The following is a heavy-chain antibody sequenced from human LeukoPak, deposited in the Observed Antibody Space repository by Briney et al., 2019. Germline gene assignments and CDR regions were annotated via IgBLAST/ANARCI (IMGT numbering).Heavy chain of an antibody. CDR2: IYNSGNT. CDR3: VRAGASGRSGRLVPGAFDV. CDR1: GMNVSTTY. V-gene: IGHV3-53*01. J-gene: IGHJ3*01. D-gene: IGHD3-10*01. Sequence: PGGSLRLSCAISGMNVSTTYMTWVRQAPGKGLEWVSVIYNSGNTYYADSVKGRFTISRDNSKNTVYLQMNSLRADDTAVYYCVRAGASGRSGRLVPGAFDVWGQGTMVTVSS.